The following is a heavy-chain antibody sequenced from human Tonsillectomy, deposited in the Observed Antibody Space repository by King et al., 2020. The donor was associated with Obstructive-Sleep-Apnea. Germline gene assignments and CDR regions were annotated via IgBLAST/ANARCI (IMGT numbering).Heavy chain of an antibody. Sequence: VQLVESGGGLVQPGGSLRLSCAASGITFSSYSRNWVRQAPGRGLEWVSYIISSTSTIYYADSLKGRLTTSRDNAKNSLYLQMNSLRAEDTAVYYCATGGPDAFDFWGRGTMVTVSS. CDR1: GITFSSYS. V-gene: IGHV3-48*04. CDR2: IISSTSTI. J-gene: IGHJ3*01. CDR3: ATGGPDAFDF. D-gene: IGHD3-16*01.